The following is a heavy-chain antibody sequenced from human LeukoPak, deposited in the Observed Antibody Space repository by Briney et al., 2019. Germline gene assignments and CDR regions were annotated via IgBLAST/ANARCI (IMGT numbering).Heavy chain of an antibody. CDR2: INPNNGGT. CDR3: ATLGFADFFPRLDY. J-gene: IGHJ4*02. V-gene: IGHV1-2*02. D-gene: IGHD3-10*01. Sequence: MYXXRQAPGQXLXWMGWINPNNGGTNYAQKFQGRVTLTRDTSINTAYLELSRLRSDDTAVYYCATLGFADFFPRLDYWGQGTLVTVSS.